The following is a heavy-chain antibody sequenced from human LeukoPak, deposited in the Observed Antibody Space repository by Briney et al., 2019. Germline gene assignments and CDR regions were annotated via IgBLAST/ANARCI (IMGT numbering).Heavy chain of an antibody. CDR2: ISDSGGKA. V-gene: IGHV3-23*01. CDR1: GFTFSTST. Sequence: SGGSLRLSCAASGFTFSTSTMNWVRQAPGKGLEWVLSISDSGGKAYYADSVRGRFTISRDNSKNTLYLQMNNLRAEDTAVYYCARDVRSCSGACYGWFDPWGQGTLVTVSS. D-gene: IGHD2-21*02. CDR3: ARDVRSCSGACYGWFDP. J-gene: IGHJ5*02.